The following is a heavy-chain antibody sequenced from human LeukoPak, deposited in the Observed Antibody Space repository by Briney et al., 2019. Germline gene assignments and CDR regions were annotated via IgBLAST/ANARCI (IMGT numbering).Heavy chain of an antibody. CDR3: ARNALTSIAAAYFQH. Sequence: ASVKVSCKASGGTFSSYAISWVRQAPGQGLEWMGGIIPMFGTANYAQKFQGRVTITADESTSTAYMELSSLRSEVTAVYYCARNALTSIAAAYFQHWGQGTLVTVSS. D-gene: IGHD6-13*01. J-gene: IGHJ1*01. CDR1: GGTFSSYA. V-gene: IGHV1-69*13. CDR2: IIPMFGTA.